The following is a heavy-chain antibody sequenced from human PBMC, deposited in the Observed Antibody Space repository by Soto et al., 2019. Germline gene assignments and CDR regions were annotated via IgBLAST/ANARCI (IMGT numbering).Heavy chain of an antibody. CDR3: AXXXSXVGPIGY. J-gene: IGHJ4*02. V-gene: IGHV4-31*01. CDR1: GGSISSGGYY. Sequence: QVQLQESGPGLVKPSQTLSLTCTVSGGSISSGGYYWSWIRQHPGKGLEWIGYIYYSGSTYYNPSLKSXXXXXXXTXXXQXXXXXXXXXXXXXXXXYXAXXXSXVGPIGYWGQGTLVTVSS. CDR2: IYYSGST. D-gene: IGHD3-10*01.